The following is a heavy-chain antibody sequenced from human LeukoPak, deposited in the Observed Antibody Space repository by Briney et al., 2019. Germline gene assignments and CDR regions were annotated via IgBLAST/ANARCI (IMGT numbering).Heavy chain of an antibody. CDR1: ELTLNTYA. CDR3: AKESNGLDI. D-gene: IGHD2-8*01. J-gene: IGHJ3*02. V-gene: IGHV3-30*02. Sequence: GGSLRLSCAASELTLNTYAMHWVRQAPGKGLEWVAIVWSGGSRNTYADSVKGRFTISRDNSKNTLYLQMNSLRVEDTAIYYCAKESNGLDIWGRGTVVIVTS. CDR2: VWSGGSRN.